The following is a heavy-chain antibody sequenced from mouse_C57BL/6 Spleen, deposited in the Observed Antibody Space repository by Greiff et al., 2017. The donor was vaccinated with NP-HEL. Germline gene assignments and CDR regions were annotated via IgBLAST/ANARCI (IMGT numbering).Heavy chain of an antibody. D-gene: IGHD1-1*01. CDR2: IDPDDGDT. Sequence: VHVKQSGAELVRPGASVKLSCTASGFNITDYYMHWVKQRPEQGLEWIGRIDPDDGDTEYAPKFQGKATMTADTSSNTAYLQLSSLTSEDTAVYYGNAGSSYAYWGQGTMVTVSA. CDR3: NAGSSYAY. V-gene: IGHV14-1*01. CDR1: GFNITDYY. J-gene: IGHJ3*01.